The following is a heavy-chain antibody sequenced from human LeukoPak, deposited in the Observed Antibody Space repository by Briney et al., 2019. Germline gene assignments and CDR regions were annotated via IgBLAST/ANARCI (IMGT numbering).Heavy chain of an antibody. Sequence: GGSLRLSCAASGLTFSSYAMSWVRQAPGKGLEWVSAISGSGGSTYYADSVKGRFTISRDNSKNTLYLQMNSLRAEDTAVYYCAKGSGYYPEYFQHWGQGTLVTVSS. D-gene: IGHD3-22*01. CDR2: ISGSGGST. J-gene: IGHJ1*01. CDR1: GLTFSSYA. V-gene: IGHV3-23*01. CDR3: AKGSGYYPEYFQH.